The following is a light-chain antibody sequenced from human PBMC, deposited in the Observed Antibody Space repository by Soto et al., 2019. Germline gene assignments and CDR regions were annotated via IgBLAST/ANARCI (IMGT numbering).Light chain of an antibody. J-gene: IGKJ3*01. V-gene: IGKV3-11*01. Sequence: EIVLTQSPATLSLSPVARATLSCRASQSVSSYLAWYQQKPGQAPRLLIYDASNRATGIPARFSGSGSGTDFPLTISSLQTEEFAVYYCQQRSNWPPRFTFGPGTKVDIK. CDR3: QQRSNWPPRFT. CDR1: QSVSSY. CDR2: DAS.